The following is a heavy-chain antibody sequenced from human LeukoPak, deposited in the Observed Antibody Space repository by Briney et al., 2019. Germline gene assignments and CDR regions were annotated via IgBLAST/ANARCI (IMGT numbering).Heavy chain of an antibody. Sequence: GGSLGLSCAASGFSFSSYWMTWVRQAPGKGLEWVARIDQRGSDKHYVDSVKGRFTVSRDNAKNSLFLQMNSLRDEDTAVYYCTRGGAARPDYWGQGTLVTVSS. J-gene: IGHJ4*02. D-gene: IGHD6-6*01. CDR3: TRGGAARPDY. CDR2: IDQRGSDK. V-gene: IGHV3-7*01. CDR1: GFSFSSYW.